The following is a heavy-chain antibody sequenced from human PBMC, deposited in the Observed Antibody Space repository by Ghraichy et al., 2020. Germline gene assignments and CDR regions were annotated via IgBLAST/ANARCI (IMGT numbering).Heavy chain of an antibody. CDR2: ISGNANNT. Sequence: LSLTCAASGFTFSSYAMTWVRQAPGKGLEWVSLISGNANNTYYADSVKGRFTISRDNSKNTLYLQMNSLRAEDTAIYYCTVTIDYWGQGALVTVSS. CDR3: TVTIDY. J-gene: IGHJ4*02. D-gene: IGHD4-17*01. V-gene: IGHV3-23*01. CDR1: GFTFSSYA.